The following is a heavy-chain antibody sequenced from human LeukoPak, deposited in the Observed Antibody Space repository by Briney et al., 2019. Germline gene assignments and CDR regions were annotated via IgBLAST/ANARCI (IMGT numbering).Heavy chain of an antibody. Sequence: PSQTLSLTCTVSGGSISSGDYYWSWIRQPPGKGLEWIGYIYYSGSTYYNPSLKSRVTISVDTSKNQFSLKLSSVTAADTAVYYCARDLEPKGEYYFDYWGQGTLVTVSS. CDR3: ARDLEPKGEYYFDY. J-gene: IGHJ4*02. CDR2: IYYSGST. CDR1: GGSISSGDYY. D-gene: IGHD3-3*01. V-gene: IGHV4-30-4*08.